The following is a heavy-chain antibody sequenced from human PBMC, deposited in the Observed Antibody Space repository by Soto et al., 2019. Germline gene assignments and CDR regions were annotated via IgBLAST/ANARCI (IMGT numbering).Heavy chain of an antibody. CDR2: INHSGST. CDR3: ARGGGLRSFVNY. CDR1: GGSFSGYY. Sequence: PSETLSLTCAVYGGSFSGYYWSWIRQPPGKGLEWIGEINHSGSTNYNPSLKSRVTISVDTSKNQFSLKLSSVTAADTAVYYCARGGGLRSFVNYWGQGTLVTVSS. V-gene: IGHV4-34*01. D-gene: IGHD4-17*01. J-gene: IGHJ4*02.